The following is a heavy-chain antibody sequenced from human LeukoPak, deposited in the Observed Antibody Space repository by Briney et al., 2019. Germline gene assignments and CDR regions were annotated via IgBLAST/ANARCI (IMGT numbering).Heavy chain of an antibody. CDR3: ARSAAGEYKPFDY. CDR2: IYYSGST. D-gene: IGHD6-13*01. J-gene: IGHJ4*02. Sequence: SETLSPTCTVSGGSISSSSYYWGWIRQPPGKGLEWFGSIYYSGSTYYNPSLKSRVTISVDTSKNQFSLKLSSVTAADTAVYYCARSAAGEYKPFDYWGQGTLVTVSS. V-gene: IGHV4-39*01. CDR1: GGSISSSSYY.